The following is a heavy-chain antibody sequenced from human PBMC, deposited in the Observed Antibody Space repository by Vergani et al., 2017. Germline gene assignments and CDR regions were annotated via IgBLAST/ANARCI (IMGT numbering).Heavy chain of an antibody. Sequence: QVQLQESGPGLVKPSQTLSLTCTVSGGSISSGGYYWSWIRQHPGKGLEWIGYIYCSGRTYYNPSLKSRVTISVDTSKNQFSLKLSSVTAADTAVYYCARGGELPKNNWFDPWGQGTLVTVSS. J-gene: IGHJ5*02. V-gene: IGHV4-31*03. CDR2: IYCSGRT. CDR3: ARGGELPKNNWFDP. D-gene: IGHD1-26*01. CDR1: GGSISSGGYY.